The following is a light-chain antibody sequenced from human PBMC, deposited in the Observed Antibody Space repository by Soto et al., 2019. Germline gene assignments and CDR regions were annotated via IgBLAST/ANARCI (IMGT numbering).Light chain of an antibody. CDR2: DAS. V-gene: IGKV3-11*01. Sequence: IVLTQAPATLSLSPGERATLSCRASQSVSSYLAWYQQTPGRAPRLLIYDASNRATGIPARFSGSGSGTDFTPTISSLEPEDFAFYYCQHRSNWITFGQGTRLEIK. CDR3: QHRSNWIT. J-gene: IGKJ5*01. CDR1: QSVSSY.